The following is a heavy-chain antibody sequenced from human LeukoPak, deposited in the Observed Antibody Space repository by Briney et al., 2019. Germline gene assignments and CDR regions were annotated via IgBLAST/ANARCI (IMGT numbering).Heavy chain of an antibody. D-gene: IGHD3-9*01. J-gene: IGHJ4*02. CDR2: IKSKADGETT. CDR1: GFTFTSAW. Sequence: GRSLRLSCGASGFTFTSAWMNWVRQAPGKGLEWVGRIKSKADGETTDYAAPVKGRFTFSRDDSKNMLYLQMNGLKSEDTAVYYCSTLTSRYLPDSWGQGTLVTVSS. V-gene: IGHV3-15*07. CDR3: STLTSRYLPDS.